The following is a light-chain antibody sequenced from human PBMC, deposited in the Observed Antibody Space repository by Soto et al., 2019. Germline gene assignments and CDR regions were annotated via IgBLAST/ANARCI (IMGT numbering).Light chain of an antibody. J-gene: IGKJ1*01. V-gene: IGKV3-20*01. CDR3: QQYGSSPGT. CDR2: GAS. CDR1: QSISSSY. Sequence: EIVLTQSPGTLSLSPGERATLSCRASQSISSSYFAWYQQKPGQAPRLLIYGASSRATGIPDTFSGSGSGTDFTLTISSLEPEDFAMYYSQQYGSSPGTFGPGTKVDIK.